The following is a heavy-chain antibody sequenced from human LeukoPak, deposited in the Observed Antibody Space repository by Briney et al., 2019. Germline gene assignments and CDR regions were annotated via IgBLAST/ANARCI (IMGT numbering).Heavy chain of an antibody. CDR2: INPSGGST. V-gene: IGHV1-46*01. J-gene: IGHJ4*02. CDR1: GYTFISYY. Sequence: ASVKVSCKASGYTFISYYMHWVRQAPGQGLEWMGIINPSGGSTSYAQKFQGRVTMTRDTSTSTAYMELRSLRSDDTAVYYCARVPTIAAVYYFDYWGQGTLVTVSS. CDR3: ARVPTIAAVYYFDY. D-gene: IGHD6-13*01.